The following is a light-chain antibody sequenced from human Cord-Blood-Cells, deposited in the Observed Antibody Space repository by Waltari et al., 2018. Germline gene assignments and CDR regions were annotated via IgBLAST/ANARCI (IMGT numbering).Light chain of an antibody. CDR1: SSDVGSYTL. Sequence: QSALTQPAPVSGSPGQSITISCTGTSSDVGSYTLVSWYQQHPGKAPKLMIYEGSKRPSGVSNRFSGSKSGNTASLTISGLQAEDEADYYCCSYAGSSTLVFGGGTKLTVL. CDR3: CSYAGSSTLV. J-gene: IGLJ3*02. V-gene: IGLV2-23*01. CDR2: EGS.